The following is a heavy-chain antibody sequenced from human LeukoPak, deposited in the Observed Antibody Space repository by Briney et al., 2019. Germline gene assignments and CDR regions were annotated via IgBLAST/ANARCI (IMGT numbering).Heavy chain of an antibody. CDR1: GFSFADST. Sequence: GRSLRLSCTASGFSFADSTMTWVRQAPGKGLEWVAFIRRNAHGGTTDYAASVKGRFTVSRDDSKSIAYLQMNSLKIEDTALCYCSRDIGWTYGLNDWGQGTLATVSS. CDR2: IRRNAHGGTT. V-gene: IGHV3-49*04. D-gene: IGHD3-10*01. J-gene: IGHJ4*02. CDR3: SRDIGWTYGLND.